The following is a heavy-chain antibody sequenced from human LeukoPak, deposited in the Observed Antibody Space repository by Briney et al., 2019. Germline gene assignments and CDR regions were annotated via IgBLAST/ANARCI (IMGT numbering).Heavy chain of an antibody. CDR3: ARDRTSTSWMAFDI. V-gene: IGHV4-59*01. J-gene: IGHJ3*02. Sequence: SETLSLTCTVAGGSISSYYWSWIRQPPGKGLEWIGYIYYSGSTNYNPSLKSRVTISVDTSKNQFSLKLSSVTAADTAVYYCARDRTSTSWMAFDIWGQRTMVTVSS. D-gene: IGHD2-2*01. CDR1: GGSISSYY. CDR2: IYYSGST.